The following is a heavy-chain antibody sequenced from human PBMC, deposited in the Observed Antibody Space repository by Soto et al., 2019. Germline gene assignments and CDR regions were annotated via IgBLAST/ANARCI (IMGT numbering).Heavy chain of an antibody. Sequence: ASVKVSCKASGYTFTSYAMHWVRQAPGQRLEWMGWINAGNGNTKYSQKFQGRVTITRDTSASTAYMELSSLRSEDTAVYYCARDLGYCSGGSCYSQYYYYYYYKDVWGKGTTVTVSS. D-gene: IGHD2-15*01. V-gene: IGHV1-3*01. J-gene: IGHJ6*03. CDR2: INAGNGNT. CDR3: ARDLGYCSGGSCYSQYYYYYYYKDV. CDR1: GYTFTSYA.